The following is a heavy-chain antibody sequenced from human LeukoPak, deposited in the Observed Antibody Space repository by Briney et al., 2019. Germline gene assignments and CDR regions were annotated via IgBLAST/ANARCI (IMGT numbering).Heavy chain of an antibody. CDR1: GLTFTGVNY. CDR2: INTNNGVT. CDR3: TKDRLSKWFDP. D-gene: IGHD5-12*01. V-gene: IGHV1-2*02. J-gene: IGHJ5*02. Sequence: ASVKVSCKASGLTFTGVNYIHWVRQAPGQGPEWMGWINTNNGVTDYARKFQGRVTMTRYTSISTAYMELYRLTSDDMAMYYCTKDRLSKWFDPWGQGTLVTVSS.